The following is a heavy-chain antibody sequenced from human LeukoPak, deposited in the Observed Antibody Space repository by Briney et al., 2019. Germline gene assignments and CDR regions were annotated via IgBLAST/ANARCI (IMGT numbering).Heavy chain of an antibody. CDR3: ARRGDYSSSWYYFDY. CDR2: IYYSGST. CDR1: GGSISSYY. D-gene: IGHD6-13*01. Sequence: SETLSLTCTVSGGSISSYYWSWIRQPPGKGLEWIGYIYYSGSTNYNPSLKSRVTISVDTSKNHFSLKLRSVTAADTAVYYCARRGDYSSSWYYFDYWGQGTLVTVSS. J-gene: IGHJ4*02. V-gene: IGHV4-59*01.